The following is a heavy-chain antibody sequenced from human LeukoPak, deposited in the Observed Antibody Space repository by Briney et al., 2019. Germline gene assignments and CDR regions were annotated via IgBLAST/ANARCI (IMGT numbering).Heavy chain of an antibody. CDR2: IYYSGST. D-gene: IGHD3-10*01. CDR3: ARDGMRVGSGSYYNGFLAH. CDR1: GGSISSYY. V-gene: IGHV4-59*12. J-gene: IGHJ5*02. Sequence: PSETLSLTCTVSGGSISSYYWSWIRQPPGKGLEWIGYIYYSGSTNYNPSLKSRVTISVDTSKNQFSLKLSSVTAADTAVYYCARDGMRVGSGSYYNGFLAHWGRGTLLTVSS.